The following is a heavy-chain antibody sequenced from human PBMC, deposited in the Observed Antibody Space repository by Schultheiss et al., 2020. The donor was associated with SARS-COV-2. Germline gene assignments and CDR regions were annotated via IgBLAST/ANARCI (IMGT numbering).Heavy chain of an antibody. D-gene: IGHD3-3*01. J-gene: IGHJ6*02. V-gene: IGHV3-7*01. Sequence: GGSLRLSCAASGFTFSSYGMHWVRQAPGKGLEWVANIKQDGSEKYYVDSVKGRFTISRDNAKNSLYLQMNSLRVEDTAVYYCARDSGAGYDFWSGYYTYYYCGMDVWGQGTTVTVSS. CDR2: IKQDGSEK. CDR1: GFTFSSYG. CDR3: ARDSGAGYDFWSGYYTYYYCGMDV.